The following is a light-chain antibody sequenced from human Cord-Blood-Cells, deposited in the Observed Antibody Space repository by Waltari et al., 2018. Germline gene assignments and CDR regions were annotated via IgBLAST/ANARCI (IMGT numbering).Light chain of an antibody. CDR1: SSDVGSYNL. Sequence: QSALTQPASVSGSPGQSITISCTGTSSDVGSYNLVSWYQQHPGKAPKLMIYEVSKRRSGVSNRFSGSKSGNTASLTISWLQAEDEADYYCCSYAGSSTVFGGGTKLTVL. V-gene: IGLV2-23*02. J-gene: IGLJ2*01. CDR2: EVS. CDR3: CSYAGSSTV.